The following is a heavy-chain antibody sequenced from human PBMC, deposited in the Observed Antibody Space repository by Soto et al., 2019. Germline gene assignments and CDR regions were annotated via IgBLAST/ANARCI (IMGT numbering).Heavy chain of an antibody. Sequence: PGGSLRLSCAASGCTFRSYGMHWVRKAPGKGLEWVAVISYDGSNKYYGDSVKDRFTISRDNSKNTLWLQMNSLRAEDTAVYYCERDYRGYSYGDGMDVWGQGTTVTVSS. CDR2: ISYDGSNK. V-gene: IGHV3-30*03. CDR3: ERDYRGYSYGDGMDV. J-gene: IGHJ6*02. CDR1: GCTFRSYG. D-gene: IGHD5-18*01.